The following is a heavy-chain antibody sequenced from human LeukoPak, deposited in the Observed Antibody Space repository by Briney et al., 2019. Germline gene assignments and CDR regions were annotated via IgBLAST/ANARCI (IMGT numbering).Heavy chain of an antibody. Sequence: PSETLSLTCAVYGGSFSGYYWSWIRQPPGKGLEWIGEINHSGSTNYNPSLKSRVTISVDTSKNQFSLKLSSVTAADTAVYYCARDRYQRYSGYRPHDAFDIWGQGTMVTVSS. CDR3: ARDRYQRYSGYRPHDAFDI. CDR2: INHSGST. D-gene: IGHD5-12*01. J-gene: IGHJ3*02. V-gene: IGHV4-34*01. CDR1: GGSFSGYY.